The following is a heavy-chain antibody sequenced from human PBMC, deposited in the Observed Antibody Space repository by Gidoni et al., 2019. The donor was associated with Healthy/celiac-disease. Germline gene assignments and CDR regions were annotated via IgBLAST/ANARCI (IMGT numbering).Heavy chain of an antibody. D-gene: IGHD2-8*01. CDR2: IYWDDDK. Sequence: QITLKESGPTLVKPTQTLTLTCTFSGFSLSTCGVGVGWIRQPPGKALEWLALIYWDDDKRYSPSLKSRLTITKDTSKNQVVLTMTNMDPVDTATYYCSHYITNSGVCSFDYWGQGTLVTVSS. V-gene: IGHV2-5*02. J-gene: IGHJ4*02. CDR3: SHYITNSGVCSFDY. CDR1: GFSLSTCGVG.